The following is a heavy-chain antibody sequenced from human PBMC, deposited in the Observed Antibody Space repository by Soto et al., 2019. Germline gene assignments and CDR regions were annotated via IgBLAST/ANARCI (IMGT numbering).Heavy chain of an antibody. CDR2: ILPVFDTA. CDR3: ALGPVYGGNSDAFDV. D-gene: IGHD2-21*02. Sequence: QVHLVQSGAEVKKPGSSVKVSCKYSGGTSKTESINWVRQAPGQALEWMGTILPVFDTADYAPKFPGRVTITADQATRTAYIELSSLRSQDTALYFCALGPVYGGNSDAFDVWGQGTMVTVSS. J-gene: IGHJ3*01. CDR1: GGTSKTES. V-gene: IGHV1-69*13.